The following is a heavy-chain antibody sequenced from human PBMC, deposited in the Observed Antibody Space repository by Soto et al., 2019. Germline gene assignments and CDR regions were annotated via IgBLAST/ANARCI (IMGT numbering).Heavy chain of an antibody. Sequence: QVQLVQSGAEVKKPGSSVKVSCKASGGTFSSYAISWVRQAPGQGLEWMGGIFPIFGTANYGQKFQGRVTTTADESTSTAYMELSSLRSEDTAVYYCARLVLCLGGPDYWGQGTLVTVSS. CDR3: ARLVLCLGGPDY. J-gene: IGHJ4*02. V-gene: IGHV1-69*01. D-gene: IGHD3-10*01. CDR2: IFPIFGTA. CDR1: GGTFSSYA.